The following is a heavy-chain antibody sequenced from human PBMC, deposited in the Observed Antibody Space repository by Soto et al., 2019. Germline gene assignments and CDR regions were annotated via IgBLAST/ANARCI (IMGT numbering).Heavy chain of an antibody. CDR3: TRETNWLDP. J-gene: IGHJ5*02. CDR2: TTNKANGYTT. CDR1: GFTFSDHY. V-gene: IGHV3-72*01. Sequence: GGSLRLSCAASGFTFSDHYMDWVRQAPRKGLEWVGRTTNKANGYTTEYAASVKGRFTISRDDSRNSLYLQMNSLKTEDTAVYYCTRETNWLDPWGQGTLVTVSS.